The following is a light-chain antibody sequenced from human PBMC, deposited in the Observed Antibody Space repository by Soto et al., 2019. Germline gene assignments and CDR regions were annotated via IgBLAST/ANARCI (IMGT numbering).Light chain of an antibody. CDR2: DVR. CDR3: CSYAGRHSLV. V-gene: IGLV2-11*01. J-gene: IGLJ3*02. CDR1: SSDIGAYDY. Sequence: QSALTQPRSVSGSPGQSVTISCTGTSSDIGAYDYVFWYLQYPGKSPKLIIYDVRKRPSGVPDRFSGSKSGNTASLTISGLQTEDEADYHCCSYAGRHSLVFGGGTKVTVL.